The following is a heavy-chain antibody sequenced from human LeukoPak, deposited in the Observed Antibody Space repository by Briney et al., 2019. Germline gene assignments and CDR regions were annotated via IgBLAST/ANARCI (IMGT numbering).Heavy chain of an antibody. J-gene: IGHJ4*02. CDR2: INTYSDDT. CDR3: ARDRGGDWSSFDY. Sequence: ASVKVSCKASGYTFTGYYMHWVRQAPGQGLEWMGWINTYSDDTNYAQNFQGRVTMTTDPSTSTAYMELRRLRSDDTAVYYCARDRGGDWSSFDYWGQGTLVTVSS. CDR1: GYTFTGYY. D-gene: IGHD3-3*01. V-gene: IGHV1-2*02.